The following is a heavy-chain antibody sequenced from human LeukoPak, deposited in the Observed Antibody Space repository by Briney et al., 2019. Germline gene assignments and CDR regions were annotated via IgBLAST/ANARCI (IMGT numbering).Heavy chain of an antibody. CDR2: ITTSDGNT. J-gene: IGHJ4*02. Sequence: GGSLRLSCAASGFTFSSYTMSWVRQAPGKGLEWVSTITTSDGNTYYADSVKGRFTVSRDNSKNTLYLQMNSLRAEDTAVYYCARDRVGATDYFDYWGQGTLVTVSS. CDR3: ARDRVGATDYFDY. V-gene: IGHV3-23*01. CDR1: GFTFSSYT. D-gene: IGHD1-26*01.